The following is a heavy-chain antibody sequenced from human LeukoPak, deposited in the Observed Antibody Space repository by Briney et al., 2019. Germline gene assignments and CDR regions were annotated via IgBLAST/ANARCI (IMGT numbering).Heavy chain of an antibody. Sequence: SETLSLTCTVSADSISSVSYYWSWIREPAGKGLEWIGRIYTDGSTEYNPSLKSRVAVSVDTSKSQFSLKLNSVTAADTAVYYCAKANYDSSGYYYAYYFDYWGQGTLVTVSS. J-gene: IGHJ4*02. CDR3: AKANYDSSGYYYAYYFDY. CDR1: ADSISSVSYY. CDR2: IYTDGST. V-gene: IGHV4-61*02. D-gene: IGHD3-22*01.